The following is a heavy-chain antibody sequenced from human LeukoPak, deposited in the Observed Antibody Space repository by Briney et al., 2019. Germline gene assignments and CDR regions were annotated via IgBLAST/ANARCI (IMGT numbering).Heavy chain of an antibody. CDR3: ARDRHSGGSWDQSYDY. J-gene: IGHJ4*02. CDR1: GFTFSSYA. D-gene: IGHD2-15*01. CDR2: ISYDGSNT. Sequence: PGGSLRLSCAASGFTFSSYAMHWVRQAPGKGLEWVAVISYDGSNTYNTDSVKGRFTISRDNSKNTLYLQMNSLRAEDTALYYCARDRHSGGSWDQSYDYWGQGTLVTVSS. V-gene: IGHV3-30-3*01.